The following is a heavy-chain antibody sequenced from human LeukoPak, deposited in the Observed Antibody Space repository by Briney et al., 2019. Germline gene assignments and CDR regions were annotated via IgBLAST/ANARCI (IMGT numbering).Heavy chain of an antibody. Sequence: ASVKVSCKASGYTFTSYGISWVRQAPGQGLEWMGWISAYNGNTNYAQKLQGRVTMTTDTSTSTAHMELRSLRSDDTAVYYCARDSEMATTHGDYWGQGTLVTVSS. J-gene: IGHJ4*02. CDR3: ARDSEMATTHGDY. D-gene: IGHD5-24*01. CDR1: GYTFTSYG. V-gene: IGHV1-18*01. CDR2: ISAYNGNT.